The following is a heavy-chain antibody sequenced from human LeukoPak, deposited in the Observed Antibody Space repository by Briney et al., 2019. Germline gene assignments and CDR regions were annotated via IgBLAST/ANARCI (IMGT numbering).Heavy chain of an antibody. D-gene: IGHD5-18*01. CDR2: INHSGST. V-gene: IGHV4-34*01. Sequence: SETLSLTCAVYGGSFSGYYWSWIRQPPGKGLEWIGEINHSGSTNYNPSLKSRVTISVDTSKNQFSLKLSSVTAADTAVYYCARTVQLWFPYYYYMDVWGKGTTVTVSS. CDR1: GGSFSGYY. J-gene: IGHJ6*03. CDR3: ARTVQLWFPYYYYMDV.